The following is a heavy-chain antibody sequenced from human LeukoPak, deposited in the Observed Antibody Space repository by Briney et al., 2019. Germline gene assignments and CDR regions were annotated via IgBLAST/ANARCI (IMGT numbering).Heavy chain of an antibody. CDR1: GGSISSSNW. Sequence: PSETLSLTCAVSGGSISSSNWWSWVRQPPGKGLEWIGEIYHSGSTNYNPSLKSRVTISVDKSKNQFSLKLSSVTAADTAVYYCASAYGDYYGAEYFQHWGQGTLVTVSS. CDR2: IYHSGST. D-gene: IGHD4-17*01. J-gene: IGHJ1*01. CDR3: ASAYGDYYGAEYFQH. V-gene: IGHV4-4*02.